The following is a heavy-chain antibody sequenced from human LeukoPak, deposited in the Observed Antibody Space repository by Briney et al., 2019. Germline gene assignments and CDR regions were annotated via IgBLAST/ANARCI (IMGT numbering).Heavy chain of an antibody. CDR3: AVGYGDYVGLYYYYYGMDV. CDR1: GYTFTSYA. V-gene: IGHV1-3*01. Sequence: APVKVSCKASGYTFTSYAMHWVRQAPGQRLEWMGWINAGNGNTKYSQKFQGRVTITRDTSASTAYMELSSLRSEDTAVYYCAVGYGDYVGLYYYYYGMDVWGQGTTVTVSS. D-gene: IGHD4-17*01. CDR2: INAGNGNT. J-gene: IGHJ6*02.